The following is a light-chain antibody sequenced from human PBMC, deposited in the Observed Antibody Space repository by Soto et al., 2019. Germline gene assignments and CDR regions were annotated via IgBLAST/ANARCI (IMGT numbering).Light chain of an antibody. CDR2: DVS. Sequence: QSALTQPASVSGSPGQSITISCTGTSSDVGGYNYVSWYQQHPGKAPKLMIYDVSNRPSGVSNRFSGSKSGNTASLTISGLQAEEVADYYCSSYTSSSTLGVFGGGTKLTVL. CDR1: SSDVGGYNY. CDR3: SSYTSSSTLGV. J-gene: IGLJ3*02. V-gene: IGLV2-14*01.